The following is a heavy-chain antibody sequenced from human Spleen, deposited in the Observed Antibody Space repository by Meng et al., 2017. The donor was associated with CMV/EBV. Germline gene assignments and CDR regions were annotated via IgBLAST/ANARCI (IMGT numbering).Heavy chain of an antibody. CDR2: IKSHVNGGTI. V-gene: IGHV3-15*01. CDR1: GIIFSFAC. D-gene: IGHD3-16*01. Sequence: SGIIFSFACMTWVRQAPGKGLQWIVRIKSHVNGGTIAYAGPLKDRFIISSDDSKDPLSLQINSLKTEDTGVYYCFTDPPLTGGRWFDPWGQGTLVTVSS. J-gene: IGHJ5*02. CDR3: FTDPPLTGGRWFDP.